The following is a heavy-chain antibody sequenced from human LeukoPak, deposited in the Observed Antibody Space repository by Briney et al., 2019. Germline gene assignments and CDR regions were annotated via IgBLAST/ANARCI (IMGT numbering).Heavy chain of an antibody. V-gene: IGHV1-46*01. CDR3: ARVVIAAAGTWDFDY. D-gene: IGHD6-13*01. CDR2: INPSGGST. CDR1: GYTFTSYY. Sequence: GASVKVSCKASGYTFTSYYMHWVRQAPGQGLEWMGIINPSGGSTSYAQKFQGRVTMTRDTSTSTVYMELSSLRSEDTAVYYCARVVIAAAGTWDFDYWGQGTLVTVSS. J-gene: IGHJ4*02.